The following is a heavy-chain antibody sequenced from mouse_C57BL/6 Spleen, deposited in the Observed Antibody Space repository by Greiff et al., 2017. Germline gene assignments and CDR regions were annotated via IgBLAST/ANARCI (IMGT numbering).Heavy chain of an antibody. CDR1: GYTFTDYY. J-gene: IGHJ2*01. CDR3: ARLVVPFDY. D-gene: IGHD1-1*01. CDR2: INPNNGGT. V-gene: IGHV1-26*01. Sequence: VQLQQSGPELVKPGASVQISCKASGYTFTDYYMNWVKQSHGKSLEWIGDINPNNGGTSYNQKFKGKATLTVDKSSSTAYMELRSLTSEDSAVYYCARLVVPFDYWGQGTTLTVSS.